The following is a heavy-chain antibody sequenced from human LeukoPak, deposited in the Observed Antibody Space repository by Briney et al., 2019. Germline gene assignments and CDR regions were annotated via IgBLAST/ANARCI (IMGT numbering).Heavy chain of an antibody. Sequence: GASVKVSCKVSGYALTELSMHWVRQAPGKGLEWMGGFDPEDGETIYAQKFQGRVTMTRDTSISTAYMELSRLRSDDTAVYYCARAYCSSTSCRNRELDYWGQGTLVTVSS. CDR2: FDPEDGET. V-gene: IGHV1-24*01. CDR1: GYALTELS. CDR3: ARAYCSSTSCRNRELDY. D-gene: IGHD2-2*01. J-gene: IGHJ4*02.